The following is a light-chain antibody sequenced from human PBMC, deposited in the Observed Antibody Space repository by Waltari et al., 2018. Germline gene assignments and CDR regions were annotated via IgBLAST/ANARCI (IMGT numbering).Light chain of an antibody. J-gene: IGKJ1*01. CDR2: DAS. Sequence: EIVMTQSPATLSVSPGERATLSCRASQSVSSNVAWYQQKPGQAPRLLIFDASTGATGIPARFSGSGSGTEFTLTISSLQSEDFAGYYCQQYNNWTFGQGTKVEIK. V-gene: IGKV3-15*01. CDR1: QSVSSN. CDR3: QQYNNWT.